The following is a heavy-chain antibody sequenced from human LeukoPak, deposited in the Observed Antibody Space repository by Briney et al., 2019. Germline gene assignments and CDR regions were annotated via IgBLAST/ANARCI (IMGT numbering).Heavy chain of an antibody. CDR2: IKQDGAEK. CDR1: GFRFGDYW. CDR3: ARVGAWDLQRVVDY. V-gene: IGHV3-7*01. J-gene: IGHJ4*02. Sequence: GGSLRLSCAASGFRFGDYWMTWARHVPGKGLEWVANIKQDGAEKHYAESVEGRFIISRDNAKNSLYLEMDSLKVEDTAVYYCARVGAWDLQRVVDYWGQGTLVTVSS. D-gene: IGHD1-26*01.